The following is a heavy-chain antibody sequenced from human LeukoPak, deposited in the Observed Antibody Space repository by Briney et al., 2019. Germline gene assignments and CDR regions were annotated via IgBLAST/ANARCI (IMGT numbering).Heavy chain of an antibody. V-gene: IGHV1-24*01. CDR3: AILSPLTGTTVPDY. J-gene: IGHJ4*02. D-gene: IGHD1-7*01. CDR2: FDPENGET. Sequence: GASVKVSCKVSGYTLTELSTHWVRQAPGKGLEWMGGFDPENGETIYAQKFQGRVTMTEDTSTDTAYMELSSLRSEDTAVYYCAILSPLTGTTVPDYWGQGTLVTVSS. CDR1: GYTLTELS.